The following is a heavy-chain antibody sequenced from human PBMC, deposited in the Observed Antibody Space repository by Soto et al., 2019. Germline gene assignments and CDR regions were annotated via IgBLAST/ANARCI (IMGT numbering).Heavy chain of an antibody. CDR1: GFTFSSYA. D-gene: IGHD7-27*01. CDR3: AKCRLGPGALFDY. Sequence: GSLRLSCAASGFTFSSYAMSWVRQAPGKGLEWVSAISGSGGSTYYADSVKGRFTISRDNSKNTLYLQMTSLRAEDAAVYYFAKCRLGPGALFDYWGQGTLVTVSS. J-gene: IGHJ4*02. V-gene: IGHV3-23*01. CDR2: ISGSGGST.